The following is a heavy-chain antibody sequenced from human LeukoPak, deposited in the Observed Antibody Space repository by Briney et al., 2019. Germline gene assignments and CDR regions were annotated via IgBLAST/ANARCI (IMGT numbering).Heavy chain of an antibody. CDR3: SSVVVVPAALVWDAFDI. CDR2: IYHGRSN. J-gene: IGHJ3*02. CDR1: GYSISSYYY. Sequence: ASETLSLTCAVSGYSISSYYYSGFIRPPPKGRQGLVGIIYHGRSNYYKPSLKSRVTISVDTSKNQFSLKLSSVTAVDTAVYYCSSVVVVPAALVWDAFDIWGQGTMVTVSS. D-gene: IGHD2-2*01. V-gene: IGHV4-38-2*01.